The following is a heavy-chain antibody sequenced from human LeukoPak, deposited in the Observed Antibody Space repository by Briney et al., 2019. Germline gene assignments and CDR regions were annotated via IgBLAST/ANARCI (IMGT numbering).Heavy chain of an antibody. CDR2: IYTSGST. V-gene: IGHV4-4*07. CDR3: AREITVAAYYYGMDV. D-gene: IGHD3-10*01. Sequence: PSETLSLTCTVSGGSISSYYWSWIRQPAGKGLEWIGRIYTSGSTNYNPSLKSRVTMSVDTSKNQFSLKLSSVTAADTAVYYCAREITVAAYYYGMDVWGQGTTVTVSS. CDR1: GGSISSYY. J-gene: IGHJ6*02.